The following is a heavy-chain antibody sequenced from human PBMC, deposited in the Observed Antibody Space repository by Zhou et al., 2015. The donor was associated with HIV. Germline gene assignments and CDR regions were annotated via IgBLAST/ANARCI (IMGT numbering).Heavy chain of an antibody. CDR2: FIPMSDIE. CDR3: ATSSGKYDFAFDV. J-gene: IGHJ3*01. Sequence: LVQSGTEVKKPGSSVKVSCRATGGTFSDSEISWVRQAPGQGLEWMGRFIPMSDIENHAQKFRGRLTISADKSTGTAYMELSRLRSEDAAVYYCATSSGKYDFAFDVWGQGTRLIVSS. CDR1: GGTFSDSE. V-gene: IGHV1-69*04. D-gene: IGHD3-22*01.